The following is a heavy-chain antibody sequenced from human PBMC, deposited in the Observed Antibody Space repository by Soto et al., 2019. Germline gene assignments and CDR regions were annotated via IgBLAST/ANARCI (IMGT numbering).Heavy chain of an antibody. CDR1: GYTFTSYG. V-gene: IGHV1-18*04. D-gene: IGHD3-3*01. J-gene: IGHJ6*02. Sequence: QVPLVQSGAEVKKPGASVKVSCKASGYTFTSYGISWVRQAPGQGLEWMGWISAYNGNTNYAQKLQGRVTMTTDTSTSTAYMELRSLRSDDTAVYYCARVGWGEWLLYNYYYGMDVWGQGTTVTVSS. CDR2: ISAYNGNT. CDR3: ARVGWGEWLLYNYYYGMDV.